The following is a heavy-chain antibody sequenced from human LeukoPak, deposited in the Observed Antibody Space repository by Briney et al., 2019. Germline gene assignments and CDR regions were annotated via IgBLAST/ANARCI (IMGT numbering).Heavy chain of an antibody. CDR2: IKQDGSEK. Sequence: GGSLRLSCAASGFTFSSYWMSWVRQAPGKGLEWVANIKQDGSEKYYVDSVKGRFTISRDNAKKSLYLKMNSLRAEDTAVYYCVYGDNFDYWGQGTLVTVSS. J-gene: IGHJ4*02. CDR1: GFTFSSYW. CDR3: VYGDNFDY. V-gene: IGHV3-7*01. D-gene: IGHD4-17*01.